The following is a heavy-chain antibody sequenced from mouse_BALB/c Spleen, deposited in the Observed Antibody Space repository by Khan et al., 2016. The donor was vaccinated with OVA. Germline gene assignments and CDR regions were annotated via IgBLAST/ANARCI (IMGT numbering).Heavy chain of an antibody. CDR2: LSYSGST. CDR1: GYSITSDYA. Sequence: EVQLVESGPSLVKPSQSLSLTCTVTGYSITSDYAWNWIRQFPGNKLEWMGYLSYSGSTSYNPSLTSRIPIIRGQSKNQFFLQLNSVTSDDTATYYCAMGRTYWGQGTLVTVSA. CDR3: AMGRTY. V-gene: IGHV3-2*02. D-gene: IGHD4-1*01. J-gene: IGHJ3*01.